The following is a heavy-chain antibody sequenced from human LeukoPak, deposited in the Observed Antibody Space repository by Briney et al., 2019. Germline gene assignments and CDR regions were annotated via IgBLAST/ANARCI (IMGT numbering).Heavy chain of an antibody. D-gene: IGHD1-20*01. J-gene: IGHJ4*02. CDR2: IRYDGSER. CDR1: GFSFSSHG. Sequence: GRSLRLSCAASGFSFSSHGMHWVRQAPGKGLEWVAVIRYDGSERDYADSVKGRFTISRDNAKNSLYLQMNSLRAEDTAVYYCARGGYNWNRLSSGYWGQGTLVTVSS. CDR3: ARGGYNWNRLSSGY. V-gene: IGHV3-33*01.